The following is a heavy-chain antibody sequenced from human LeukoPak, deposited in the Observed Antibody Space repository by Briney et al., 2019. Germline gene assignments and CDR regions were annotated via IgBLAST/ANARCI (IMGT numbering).Heavy chain of an antibody. J-gene: IGHJ4*02. CDR3: AREQYSSSSLLGY. Sequence: GASVKVSCKVSGYTLTELSVHWVRQAPGKGLEWMGNFDPKDGDTIYAQRFQGRVTMTEDTSTHTAYMELSSLRSEDTAVYYCAREQYSSSSLLGYWGQGTLVTVSS. CDR1: GYTLTELS. V-gene: IGHV1-24*01. D-gene: IGHD6-6*01. CDR2: FDPKDGDT.